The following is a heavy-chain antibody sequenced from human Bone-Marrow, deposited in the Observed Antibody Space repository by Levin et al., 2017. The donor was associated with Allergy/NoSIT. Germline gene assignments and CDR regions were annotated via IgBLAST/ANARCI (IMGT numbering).Heavy chain of an antibody. CDR2: INNGGST. CDR1: GGSITSSY. D-gene: IGHD2-15*01. V-gene: IGHV4-59*01. Sequence: ASQTLSLTCTVFGGSITSSYWSWVRQPPGRGLESIAYINNGGSTSYNPSLKSRVTILIDTSKNQFSLKVTSVTAADTAVYYCARLNLANGGGGCRLYNGMDVWGQGTTVTVSS. CDR3: ARLNLANGGGGCRLYNGMDV. J-gene: IGHJ6*02.